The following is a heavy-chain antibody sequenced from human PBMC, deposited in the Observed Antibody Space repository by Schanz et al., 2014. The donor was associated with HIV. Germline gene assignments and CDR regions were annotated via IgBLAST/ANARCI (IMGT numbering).Heavy chain of an antibody. V-gene: IGHV3-23*01. Sequence: EVQLLESGGGLEQPGGSLRLSCAVSGFTITSYGMSWVRQAPGKGLEWVSTISAGVGTASYADSVKGRFTISRDNSKKMLFLQMNRLRAEDTAVYYCAIRTPMISFGAFDIWGRGTMVTVSS. D-gene: IGHD3-16*01. CDR2: ISAGVGTA. J-gene: IGHJ3*02. CDR1: GFTITSYG. CDR3: AIRTPMISFGAFDI.